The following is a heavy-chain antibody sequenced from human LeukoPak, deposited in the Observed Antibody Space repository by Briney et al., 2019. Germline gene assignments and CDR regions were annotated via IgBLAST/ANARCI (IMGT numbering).Heavy chain of an antibody. CDR3: ARVELHHVYYYYGMDV. V-gene: IGHV3-30-3*01. CDR2: ISYDGSNK. D-gene: IGHD2-21*01. CDR1: GFTFSGYS. J-gene: IGHJ6*02. Sequence: GGSLRLSCAASGFTFSGYSLHWVRQAPGKGLEWVAVISYDGSNKYYADSVKGRFTISRDNSKNTLYLQMNSLRAEDTAVYYCARVELHHVYYYYGMDVWGQGTTVTVSS.